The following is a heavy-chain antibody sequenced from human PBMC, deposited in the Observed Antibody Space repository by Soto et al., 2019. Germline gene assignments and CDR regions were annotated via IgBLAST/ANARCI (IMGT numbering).Heavy chain of an antibody. V-gene: IGHV4-30-2*01. J-gene: IGHJ6*02. CDR2: VYHTGNA. CDR3: ASRPFYYYGLDV. CDR1: CGSITTAGYS. Sequence: KTSETLSLTCTVSCGSITTAGYSWSWIRQPPGKALERIGYVYHTGNAYPKPSLKSRVTISLDRSKNQFSLKMTSVTAADTALYYCASRPFYYYGLDVWGQGTTVTVSS.